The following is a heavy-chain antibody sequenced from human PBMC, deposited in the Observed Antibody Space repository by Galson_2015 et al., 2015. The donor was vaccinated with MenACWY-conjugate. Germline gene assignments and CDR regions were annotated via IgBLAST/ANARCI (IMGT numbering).Heavy chain of an antibody. CDR2: IVVGSGNT. D-gene: IGHD3-9*01. CDR3: AATLNYDILTAYYYGWYFDR. CDR1: GFTFINSA. V-gene: IGHV1-58*02. J-gene: IGHJ4*02. Sequence: SVKVSCKAAGFTFINSAIQWVRQARGQRLEWIGYIVVGSGNTDYAEKFHGRVTITRDISTSTAYMELNSLTSEDTAVYYCAATLNYDILTAYYYGWYFDRWGQGTLVTVSS.